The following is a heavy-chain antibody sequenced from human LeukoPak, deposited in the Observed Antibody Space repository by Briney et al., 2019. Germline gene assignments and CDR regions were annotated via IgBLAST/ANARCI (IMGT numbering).Heavy chain of an antibody. CDR2: ISAYNGNT. V-gene: IGHV1-18*01. CDR1: GYTFTSYG. CDR3: ARAGDYYGGNSLLIYYFDY. Sequence: GASVKVSCKASGYTFTSYGISWVRQAPGQGLEWMGWISAYNGNTNYAQKLQGRVTMTTDTSTSTAYMELRSLRSDDTAVYYCARAGDYYGGNSLLIYYFDYWGQGTLVTVSS. J-gene: IGHJ4*02. D-gene: IGHD4-23*01.